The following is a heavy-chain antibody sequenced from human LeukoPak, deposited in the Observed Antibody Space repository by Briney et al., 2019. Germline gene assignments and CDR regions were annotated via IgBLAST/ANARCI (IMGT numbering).Heavy chain of an antibody. CDR2: IYYSGST. Sequence: PSGTLSLTCTVSGGSISSYYWSWIRQPPGKGLEWIGYIYYSGSTNHNPSLRGRVTMSVDTSKNQFSLKLSSVTAADTAVYYCARGTHNLYYYYCMDVWGKGTTVTVSS. V-gene: IGHV4-59*12. CDR1: GGSISSYY. J-gene: IGHJ6*03. D-gene: IGHD1-1*01. CDR3: ARGTHNLYYYYCMDV.